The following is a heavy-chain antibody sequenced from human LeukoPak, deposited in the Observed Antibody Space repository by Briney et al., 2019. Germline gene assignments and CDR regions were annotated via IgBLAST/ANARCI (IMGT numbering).Heavy chain of an antibody. J-gene: IGHJ4*02. D-gene: IGHD2-2*02. Sequence: GGSLRLSCAASGFTFNTYSMTWVRQAPGKGLEWVSSISGSGGTTYSADSVKGRFTISRDNSKNTLFLQMNSLRAEDTAVYYCAKASRRHCGSTVCYTLDSWGQGSPVTVSS. CDR2: ISGSGGTT. V-gene: IGHV3-23*01. CDR1: GFTFNTYS. CDR3: AKASRRHCGSTVCYTLDS.